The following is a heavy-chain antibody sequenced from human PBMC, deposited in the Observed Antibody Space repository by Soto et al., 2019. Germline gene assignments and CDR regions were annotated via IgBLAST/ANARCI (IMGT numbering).Heavy chain of an antibody. CDR3: ARAPGLRYFDWYWFDP. D-gene: IGHD3-9*01. CDR2: ISAYNGNT. J-gene: IGHJ5*02. CDR1: GYTFTSYG. Sequence: GASVTVSCKASGYTFTSYGISWVRQAPGQGLEWMGWISAYNGNTNYAQKLQGRVTMTTDTSTSTAYMELRSLRSDDTAVYYCARAPGLRYFDWYWFDPWGQGTLVTVSS. V-gene: IGHV1-18*01.